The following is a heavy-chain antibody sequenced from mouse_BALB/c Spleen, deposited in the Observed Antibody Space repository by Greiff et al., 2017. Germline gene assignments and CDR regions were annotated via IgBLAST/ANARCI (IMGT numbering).Heavy chain of an antibody. J-gene: IGHJ4*01. CDR3: ARQSDYAAMDY. Sequence: EVQVVESGGGLVKPGGSLKLSCAASGFAFSSYDMSWVRQTPEKRLEWVAYISSGGGSTYYPDTVKGRFTISRDNAKNTLYLQMSSLKSEDTAMYYCARQSDYAAMDYWGQGTSVTVSS. CDR1: GFAFSSYD. CDR2: ISSGGGST. V-gene: IGHV5-12-1*01.